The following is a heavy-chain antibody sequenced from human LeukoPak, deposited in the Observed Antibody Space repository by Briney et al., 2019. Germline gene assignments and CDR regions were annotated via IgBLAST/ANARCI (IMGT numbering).Heavy chain of an antibody. V-gene: IGHV1-18*01. J-gene: IGHJ3*02. Sequence: ASVKVSCKASGYTFTSYGISWVRQAPGQGPEWMGWISAYNGNTNYAQKLQGRVTMTTDTSTSTAYMELRSLRSDDTAVYYCARGAGYYDFWSGYPHAFDIWGQGTMVTVSS. CDR1: GYTFTSYG. CDR2: ISAYNGNT. D-gene: IGHD3-3*01. CDR3: ARGAGYYDFWSGYPHAFDI.